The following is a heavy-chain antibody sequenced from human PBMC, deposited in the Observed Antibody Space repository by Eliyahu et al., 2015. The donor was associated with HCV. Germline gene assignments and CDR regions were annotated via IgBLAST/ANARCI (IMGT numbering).Heavy chain of an antibody. D-gene: IGHD7-27*01. CDR3: ARPSEWGSLSYLHY. CDR2: INAANGHT. J-gene: IGHJ4*02. CDR1: GYSFTRYA. Sequence: QVQLVQSGAEVXKPGASVKVSCKASGYSFTRYAIHWVRQAPGQRLELMGWINAANGHTKYSQKFQARVTITRDTSATTAYMELSSLTSEDTAVYYCARPSEWGSLSYLHYWGQGTLVTVSS. V-gene: IGHV1-3*01.